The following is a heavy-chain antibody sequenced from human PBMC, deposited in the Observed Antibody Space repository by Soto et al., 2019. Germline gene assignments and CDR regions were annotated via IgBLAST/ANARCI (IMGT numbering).Heavy chain of an antibody. V-gene: IGHV1-18*01. D-gene: IGHD3-16*01. CDR3: AILAAEGIRVGDDAFAI. J-gene: IGHJ3*02. CDR1: GYGITSCG. Sequence: VKPSSKAPGYGITSCGISWVHQAPGQGLEWMGWISAYNGNTNYAQKLQGRVTMTTDTSTSTAYMELRSLRSDDTAVYYCAILAAEGIRVGDDAFAIRGKGTMVPVSS. CDR2: ISAYNGNT.